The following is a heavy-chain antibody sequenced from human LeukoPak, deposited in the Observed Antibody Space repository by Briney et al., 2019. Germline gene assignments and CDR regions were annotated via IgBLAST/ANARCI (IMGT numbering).Heavy chain of an antibody. CDR3: AKDGGLWVSAHWGDS. CDR2: IKQDGSEK. CDR1: GFTFSSYW. D-gene: IGHD7-27*01. J-gene: IGHJ4*02. V-gene: IGHV3-7*03. Sequence: GGSLRLSCAASGFTFSSYWMSWVRQAPGKGLEWVANIKQDGSEKYYVDSVKGRFTISRDNAKNSLYLQMNSLRAEDTAVYYCAKDGGLWVSAHWGDSWGRGTLVTVSS.